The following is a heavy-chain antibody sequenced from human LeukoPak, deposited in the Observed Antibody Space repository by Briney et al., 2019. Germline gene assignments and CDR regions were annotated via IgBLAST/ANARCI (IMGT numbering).Heavy chain of an antibody. Sequence: ASVKVSCKASGYTFNTYAMNWVRQAPGQGPEWMGWINTNTGNPTYAQGFTGRFVFSLDTSVSTAYLQISSLKAEDTAVYYCARSDYYDSSGYSNDYWGQGTLVTVSS. CDR3: ARSDYYDSSGYSNDY. CDR1: GYTFNTYA. CDR2: INTNTGNP. V-gene: IGHV7-4-1*02. D-gene: IGHD3-22*01. J-gene: IGHJ4*02.